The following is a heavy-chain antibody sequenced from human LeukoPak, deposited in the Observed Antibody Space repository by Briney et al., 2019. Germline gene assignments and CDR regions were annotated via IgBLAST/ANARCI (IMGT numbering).Heavy chain of an antibody. J-gene: IGHJ4*02. V-gene: IGHV4-39*07. CDR2: IYHSGST. Sequence: TSETLSLTCTVSGGSISSSSYYWGWIRQPPGKGLEWIGIIYHSGSTYYNPSLKSRVTISVDTSKNQFSLKLSSVTAADTAVYYCAREVGYCSGGSCLDKGIDYWGQGTLVTVSS. CDR3: AREVGYCSGGSCLDKGIDY. CDR1: GGSISSSSYY. D-gene: IGHD2-15*01.